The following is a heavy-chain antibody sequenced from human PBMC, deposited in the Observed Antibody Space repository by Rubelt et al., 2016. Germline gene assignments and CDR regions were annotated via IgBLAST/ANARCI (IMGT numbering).Heavy chain of an antibody. CDR2: IYYSGST. Sequence: GKGLEWIGYIYYSGSTNYNPPLKSRVTISVDTSKNQFSLKLSSVTAADTAVYYCAREWERGAFDIWGQGTMVTVSS. J-gene: IGHJ3*02. CDR3: AREWERGAFDI. D-gene: IGHD1-26*01. V-gene: IGHV4-59*13.